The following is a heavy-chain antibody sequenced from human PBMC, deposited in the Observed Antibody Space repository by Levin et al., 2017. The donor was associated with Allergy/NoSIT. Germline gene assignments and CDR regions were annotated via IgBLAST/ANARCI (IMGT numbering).Heavy chain of an antibody. CDR2: IYSSGRT. CDR1: YASVGSSSFS. CDR3: ASPQSSSWFYFDH. J-gene: IGHJ4*02. D-gene: IGHD6-13*01. Sequence: SQTLSLTCTVSYASVGSSSFSWAWIRQPPGKGLEWIGIIYSSGRTYYNPSLQSRATISVDKSENQFSLKLHSVTAADTAVYYCASPQSSSWFYFDHWGQGTLVTVSS. V-gene: IGHV4-39*01.